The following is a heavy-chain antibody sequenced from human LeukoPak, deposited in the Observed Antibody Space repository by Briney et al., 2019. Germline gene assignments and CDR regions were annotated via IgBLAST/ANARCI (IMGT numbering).Heavy chain of an antibody. CDR1: GGSISSGGYY. CDR3: ARIQAQVPAGYCSGGSCYSYWFDP. J-gene: IGHJ5*02. Sequence: SETLSLTCTVSGGSISSGGYYWSWIRQHPGKGLEWIGYIYYSGSTYYNPSLKSRVTISVDTSKNQFSLKLSSVTAADTAVYYRARIQAQVPAGYCSGGSCYSYWFDPWGQGTLVTVSS. CDR2: IYYSGST. V-gene: IGHV4-31*03. D-gene: IGHD2-15*01.